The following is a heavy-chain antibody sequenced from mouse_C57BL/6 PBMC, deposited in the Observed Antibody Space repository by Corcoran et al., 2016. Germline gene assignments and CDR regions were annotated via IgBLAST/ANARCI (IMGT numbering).Heavy chain of an antibody. Sequence: QIQLVQSGPELKKPGETVKISCKASGYTFTTYGMSWVKQAPGKGLKWMGWINTYSGVPTYADDFKGRFAFSLETSASTAYLQINNLKNEDTATYFCARGHYYGSSYVAWFAYWGQGTLVTVSA. J-gene: IGHJ3*01. CDR3: ARGHYYGSSYVAWFAY. CDR2: INTYSGVP. V-gene: IGHV9-3*01. D-gene: IGHD1-1*01. CDR1: GYTFTTYG.